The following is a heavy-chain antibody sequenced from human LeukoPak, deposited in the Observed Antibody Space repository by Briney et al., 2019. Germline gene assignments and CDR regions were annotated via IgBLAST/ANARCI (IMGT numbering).Heavy chain of an antibody. CDR3: ARDPRTVTTYYFDY. Sequence: GGPLRLSCAASGFTFSSYSMNWVRQAPGKGLEWVSYISSSSSTIYYADSVKGRFTISRDDAKNSLYLQMNSLRDEDTAVYYCARDPRTVTTYYFDYWGQGTLVTVSS. D-gene: IGHD4-17*01. J-gene: IGHJ4*02. CDR1: GFTFSSYS. V-gene: IGHV3-48*02. CDR2: ISSSSSTI.